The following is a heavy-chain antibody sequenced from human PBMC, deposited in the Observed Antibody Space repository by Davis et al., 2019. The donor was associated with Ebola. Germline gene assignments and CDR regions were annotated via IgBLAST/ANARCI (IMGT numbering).Heavy chain of an antibody. D-gene: IGHD3-16*01. Sequence: LRLSCTVSGGSISSGDYYWSWIRQPPGKGLEWIGYIYYSGSTYYNPSLKSRVTISVDTSKNQFSLKLSSVTAADTAVYFCASTPTVLGDYFDYWGQGTLVTVSS. CDR3: ASTPTVLGDYFDY. CDR1: GGSISSGDYY. CDR2: IYYSGST. V-gene: IGHV4-30-4*01. J-gene: IGHJ4*02.